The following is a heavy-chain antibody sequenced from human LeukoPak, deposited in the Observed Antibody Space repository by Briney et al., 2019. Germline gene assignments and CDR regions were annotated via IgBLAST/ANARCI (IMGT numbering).Heavy chain of an antibody. Sequence: SETLSLTCAVYGGSFSGYYWSWIRQPPGKGLEWIGEINHIGSTYYNPSLKSRVTISVDTSKNQFSLKLSSVTAADTAVYYCARSPIRHHYDILIGNYFDYWGQGTLVTVSS. D-gene: IGHD3-9*01. V-gene: IGHV4-34*01. CDR1: GGSFSGYY. CDR3: ARSPIRHHYDILIGNYFDY. J-gene: IGHJ4*02. CDR2: INHIGST.